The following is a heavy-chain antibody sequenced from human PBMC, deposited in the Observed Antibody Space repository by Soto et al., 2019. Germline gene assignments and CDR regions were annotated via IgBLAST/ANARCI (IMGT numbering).Heavy chain of an antibody. CDR1: GFTFSSYA. J-gene: IGHJ6*02. Sequence: EVQLVESGGGLVQPGGSLRLSCAASGFTFSSYAMHWVRQAPGKGLEYVSATSSNGGSTYYANSVKGRFTISRDNSKNTLYLQMGSLRAEDMAVYYCARNIYDTYGMDVWGQGTTVTVSS. V-gene: IGHV3-64*01. CDR2: TSSNGGST. CDR3: ARNIYDTYGMDV. D-gene: IGHD3-3*01.